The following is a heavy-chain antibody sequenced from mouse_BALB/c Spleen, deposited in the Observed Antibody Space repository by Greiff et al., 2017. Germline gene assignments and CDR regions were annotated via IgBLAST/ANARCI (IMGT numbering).Heavy chain of an antibody. Sequence: EVQLQQSGAELVKPGASVKLSCTASGFNITDTYMHWVKQRPEQGLEWIGRIDPANGNTKYDPKFQGKATITADTSSNTAYLQLSSLTSEDTAVYYCAMDGSSDVDYWGQGTTLTVSS. J-gene: IGHJ2*01. CDR1: GFNITDTY. D-gene: IGHD1-1*01. CDR2: IDPANGNT. CDR3: AMDGSSDVDY. V-gene: IGHV14-3*02.